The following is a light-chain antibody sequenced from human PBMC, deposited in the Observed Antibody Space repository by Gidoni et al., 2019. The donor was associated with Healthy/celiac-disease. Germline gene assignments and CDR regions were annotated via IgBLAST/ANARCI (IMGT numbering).Light chain of an antibody. CDR2: SNN. V-gene: IGLV1-44*01. Sequence: QSVLTPPPSASGTPGQRVTISCSGSSSNIGSNTVNWYQPHPGTAPKLLIYSNNQRPSGVPDRFSGSKSGTSASLAISGLQSEDEADYYCAAWDDSLNGPYVVFGGGTKLTVL. J-gene: IGLJ2*01. CDR3: AAWDDSLNGPYVV. CDR1: SSNIGSNT.